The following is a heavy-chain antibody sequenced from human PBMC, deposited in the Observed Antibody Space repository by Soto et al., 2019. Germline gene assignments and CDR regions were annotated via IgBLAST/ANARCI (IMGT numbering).Heavy chain of an antibody. CDR3: ARGDGGYYDSSGYYAYYGMDV. J-gene: IGHJ6*02. CDR2: IYHSGST. Sequence: QLPLQESGSGLVKPSQTLSLTCAVSGGSISSGGYSWSWIRQPPGKGLEWIGYIYHSGSTYYNPSLKSRVTISVDRSKNQFSLKLSSVTAADTAVYYCARGDGGYYDSSGYYAYYGMDVWGQGTTVTVSS. CDR1: GGSISSGGYS. V-gene: IGHV4-30-2*01. D-gene: IGHD3-22*01.